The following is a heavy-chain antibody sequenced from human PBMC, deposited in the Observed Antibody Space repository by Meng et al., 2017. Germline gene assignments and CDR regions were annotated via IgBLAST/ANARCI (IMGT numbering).Heavy chain of an antibody. Sequence: GGSLRLSCAASGFTFSSYAMSWVRQAPGKGLEWVSAISGSGGSTYYADSVKGRFTISRDNSKNTLYLQMNSLRAEETAVYYCAKDGYYYGSGSYYIMDWFGPWGQGTLVTVSS. CDR2: ISGSGGST. D-gene: IGHD3-10*01. V-gene: IGHV3-23*01. CDR3: AKDGYYYGSGSYYIMDWFGP. CDR1: GFTFSSYA. J-gene: IGHJ5*02.